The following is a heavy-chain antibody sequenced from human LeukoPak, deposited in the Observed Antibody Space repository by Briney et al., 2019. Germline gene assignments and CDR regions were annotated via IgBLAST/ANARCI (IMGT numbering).Heavy chain of an antibody. V-gene: IGHV4-59*01. D-gene: IGHD3-9*01. CDR3: ARRPRNDILTGTPFDY. Sequence: SETLSLTCTVSGVSISSYYWSWIRQPPGKGLEWIGYIYYSGSTDSNPSLKSRVTISVDTSKNQFSLKLRSVTAADTAVYYCARRPRNDILTGTPFDYWGQGILVTVSS. CDR1: GVSISSYY. J-gene: IGHJ4*02. CDR2: IYYSGST.